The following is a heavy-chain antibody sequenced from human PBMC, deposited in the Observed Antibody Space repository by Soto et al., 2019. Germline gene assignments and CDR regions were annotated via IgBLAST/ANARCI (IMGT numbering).Heavy chain of an antibody. D-gene: IGHD2-2*01. CDR1: GDSISSSNYF. J-gene: IGHJ5*02. Sequence: QLQLQESGPGMVKTSETLSVTCTVSGDSISSSNYFWAWIRQPPGKGLEWIGSLDYRGSTYYNPSHKSRVTISIDTSKNQFSLRLTSVTAADTAVYYCARHGNTSWSPNRFDPWCQGTLAAVSS. CDR3: ARHGNTSWSPNRFDP. CDR2: LDYRGST. V-gene: IGHV4-39*01.